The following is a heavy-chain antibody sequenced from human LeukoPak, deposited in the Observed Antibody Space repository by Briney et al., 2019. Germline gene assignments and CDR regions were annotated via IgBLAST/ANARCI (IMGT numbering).Heavy chain of an antibody. J-gene: IGHJ4*02. CDR1: GLIFSNKA. D-gene: IGHD2-15*01. V-gene: IGHV3-23*01. CDR3: ASGSAGGRPYYFDY. Sequence: GGSLSLSCAASGLIFSNKAMSWVRQAPGKGLEWIAAVDSTGVYTWYADSVKGRFIISRDNSVNTLYLRMNSLTAADTAMYCCASGSAGGRPYYFDYWGQGSLVTVSS. CDR2: VDSTGVYT.